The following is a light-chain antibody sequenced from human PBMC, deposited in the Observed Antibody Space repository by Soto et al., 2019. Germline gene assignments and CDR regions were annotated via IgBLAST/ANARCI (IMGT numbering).Light chain of an antibody. CDR1: SSDVGGYNY. Sequence: QSALTQPPSASGSPGQSVTISCIGTSSDVGGYNYVSWYQQHPGKAPKLMIYEVTKRPSGLPDRFSGSKSGNTASLTVSGLQAEDEADYFCSSFADNNNVIFGGGTKLTVL. CDR3: SSFADNNNVI. V-gene: IGLV2-8*01. CDR2: EVT. J-gene: IGLJ2*01.